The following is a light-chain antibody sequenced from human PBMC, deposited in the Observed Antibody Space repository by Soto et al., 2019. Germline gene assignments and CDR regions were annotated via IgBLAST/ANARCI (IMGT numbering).Light chain of an antibody. CDR2: DVS. V-gene: IGLV2-14*01. CDR1: SSDVGGYNY. J-gene: IGLJ1*01. Sequence: QSALTQPASVSGSPGQSITISCTGTSSDVGGYNYVSWYQQHPGKAPKLMIYDVSNRPPGVSNRFSGSKSGNTASLTISGLQAEDEADYYCSSYTSSSTPLCVFGTGTKLTVL. CDR3: SSYTSSSTPLCV.